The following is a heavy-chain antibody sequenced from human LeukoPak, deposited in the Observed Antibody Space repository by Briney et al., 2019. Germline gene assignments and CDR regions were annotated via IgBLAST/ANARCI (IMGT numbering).Heavy chain of an antibody. Sequence: PGGSLRLSCTASGFKFSASSMHWVRQASGKGLEWVGRIRSQANNYATAYAASVKGRFTISRDDSDNTAYLQMNSLTSEDTAVYYCISLDYDILTGSPQGWGQGTLVTVSS. CDR3: ISLDYDILTGSPQG. CDR2: IRSQANNYAT. CDR1: GFKFSASS. J-gene: IGHJ4*02. D-gene: IGHD3-9*01. V-gene: IGHV3-73*01.